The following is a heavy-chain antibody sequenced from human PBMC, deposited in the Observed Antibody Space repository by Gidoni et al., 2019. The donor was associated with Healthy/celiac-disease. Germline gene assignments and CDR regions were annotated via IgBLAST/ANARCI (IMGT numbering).Heavy chain of an antibody. V-gene: IGHV4-39*01. Sequence: QLQLQESGPGLVKPSETLSLTCTVSGGSISSSSYYWGWIRQPPGKGLEWIGSIYYSGSTHYNPSLKSRVTISVDTSKNQFSLKLSSVTAADTAVYYCARHVLGYDYVWGSYRYLLHFDYWGQGTLVTVSS. CDR3: ARHVLGYDYVWGSYRYLLHFDY. CDR2: IYYSGST. CDR1: GGSISSSSYY. D-gene: IGHD3-16*02. J-gene: IGHJ4*02.